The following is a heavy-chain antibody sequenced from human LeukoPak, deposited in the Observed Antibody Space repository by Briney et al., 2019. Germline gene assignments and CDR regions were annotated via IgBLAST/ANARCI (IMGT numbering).Heavy chain of an antibody. CDR1: GGSISSSSYY. J-gene: IGHJ4*02. CDR3: AREPRIAAAGIFDY. CDR2: IYYSGST. Sequence: SETLSLTCTVSGGSISSSSYYWGWIRQPPGKGLEWIGSIYYSGSTYYNPSLKSRVTISVDTSKNQFSLKLSSVTAADTAVYYCAREPRIAAAGIFDYWGQGTLVTVSS. D-gene: IGHD6-13*01. V-gene: IGHV4-39*02.